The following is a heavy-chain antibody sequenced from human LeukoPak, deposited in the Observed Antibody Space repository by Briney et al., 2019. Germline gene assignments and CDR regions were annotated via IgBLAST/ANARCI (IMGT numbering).Heavy chain of an antibody. J-gene: IGHJ4*02. CDR2: VYVGGTT. Sequence: SETLSLTCAVSGYSISSGYYGGWIRQPPGKGLERIGSVYVGGTTYYNPSLRSRVTMSLDTSKNQLSLTLNSVTAADTAVYYCARDNRRDGYKIFDYWGQGTLVTVSS. V-gene: IGHV4-38-2*02. CDR3: ARDNRRDGYKIFDY. D-gene: IGHD5-24*01. CDR1: GYSISSGYY.